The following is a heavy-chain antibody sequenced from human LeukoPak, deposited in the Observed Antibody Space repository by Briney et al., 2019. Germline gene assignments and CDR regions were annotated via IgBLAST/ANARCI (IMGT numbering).Heavy chain of an antibody. J-gene: IGHJ1*01. V-gene: IGHV1-2*02. CDR1: GYTFTNYY. CDR3: TRDLLGFATTPLSD. CDR2: INPNRGDT. D-gene: IGHD4-17*01. Sequence: ASVKVSCKASGYTFTNYYMHWVRQAPGHGLEWMGWINPNRGDTNYAQKFQGRVTMTRDTSISTAFMELTRLTSDDTAVYYCTRDLLGFATTPLSDWGQGTLVTVSS.